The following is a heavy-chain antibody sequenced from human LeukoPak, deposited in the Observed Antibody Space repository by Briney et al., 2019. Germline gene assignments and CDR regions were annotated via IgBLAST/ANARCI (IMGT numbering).Heavy chain of an antibody. J-gene: IGHJ6*03. CDR3: AREHGSGGYYYMDV. D-gene: IGHD6-19*01. CDR1: GGSFSGYY. V-gene: IGHV4-59*01. CDR2: IYYDGST. Sequence: SETLSLACAVYGGSFSGYYWSWIRQSPGKGLEWIGYIYYDGSTNYNPSLKSRVTISVDTSKNQFSLKLSSVTAADTTVYYCAREHGSGGYYYMDVWGKGTTVTVSS.